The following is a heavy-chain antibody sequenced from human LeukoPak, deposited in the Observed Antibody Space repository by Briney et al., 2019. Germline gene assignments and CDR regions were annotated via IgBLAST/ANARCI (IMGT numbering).Heavy chain of an antibody. J-gene: IGHJ6*02. CDR2: IWYDGSNK. CDR3: ARDFQQWIQLWFQVYGMGV. Sequence: GGSLRLSCAASGFTFSSYCMHWVRQAPGKGLEWVAVIWYDGSNKYYADSAKGRFTISRDNSKNTLYLQMNSLRAEDTDVYYCARDFQQWIQLWFQVYGMGVWGQGTTVTVSS. V-gene: IGHV3-33*01. CDR1: GFTFSSYC. D-gene: IGHD5-18*01.